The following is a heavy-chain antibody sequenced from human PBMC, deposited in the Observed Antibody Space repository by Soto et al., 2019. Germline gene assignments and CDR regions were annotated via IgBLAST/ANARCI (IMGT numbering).Heavy chain of an antibody. CDR3: VHGTLGSYGHVYFDY. Sequence: SGPTLVNPTQTLTLTCSLSGFSVSSNGARVGWIRQPPGKALEWLALIYWVDDKKYNPSLKSRLTITKDTSENQVVLTLTDVDPADTATYYCVHGTLGSYGHVYFDYWGQGTLVTVSS. J-gene: IGHJ4*02. D-gene: IGHD5-18*01. CDR2: IYWVDDK. V-gene: IGHV2-5*02. CDR1: GFSVSSNGAR.